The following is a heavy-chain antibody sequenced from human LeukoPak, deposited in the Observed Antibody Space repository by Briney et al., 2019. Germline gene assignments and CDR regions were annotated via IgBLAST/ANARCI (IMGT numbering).Heavy chain of an antibody. CDR3: ARDEAVAGFDY. CDR2: IKQDGSEK. CDR1: GFTFNTYW. D-gene: IGHD6-19*01. J-gene: IGHJ4*02. Sequence: GGSLRLSCAASGFTFNTYWMSWVRQAPGKGLEWVANIKQDGSEKYYVDSVKGRFTISRDNAKNSLYLQMNSLRAEDTAVYYCARDEAVAGFDYWGQGTLVTVSS. V-gene: IGHV3-7*01.